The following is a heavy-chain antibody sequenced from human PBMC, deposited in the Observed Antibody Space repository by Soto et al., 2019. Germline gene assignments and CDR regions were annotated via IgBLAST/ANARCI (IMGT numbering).Heavy chain of an antibody. CDR1: GGPFSSYA. CDR2: IIPIFGTA. V-gene: IGHV1-69*13. J-gene: IGHJ5*02. CDR3: ARGSIAADATEGLDP. Sequence: SVKVSFKASGGPFSSYAISLVRQAPGQGLEWMGGIIPIFGTANYAQKFQGRVTITADESTSTAYMELSSLRSEDTAVYYCARGSIAADATEGLDPWGQGTMVTVSS. D-gene: IGHD6-13*01.